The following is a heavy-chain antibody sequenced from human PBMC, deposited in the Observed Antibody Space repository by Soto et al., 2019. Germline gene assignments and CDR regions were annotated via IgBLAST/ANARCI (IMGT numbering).Heavy chain of an antibody. CDR1: GASISSGDYF. V-gene: IGHV4-30-4*01. D-gene: IGHD5-12*01. CDR3: AREKGYISGPKNFDY. Sequence: SETLSLTCTVSGASISSGDYFWSWIRQPPGKGLQWIGYIYDSGSSYYNPSLKSRVTMSVDTSKNQFSLKLSSVTAADTAVYYCAREKGYISGPKNFDYWGQGTLVTVS. CDR2: IYDSGSS. J-gene: IGHJ4*02.